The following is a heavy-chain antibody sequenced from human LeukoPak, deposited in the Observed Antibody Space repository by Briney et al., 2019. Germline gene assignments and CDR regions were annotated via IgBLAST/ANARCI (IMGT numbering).Heavy chain of an antibody. Sequence: SETLSLTCTVSGGSISSYFWTWIRQPPGKGLEWIGSVYYTGSTNYNPSLKSRVTISLDTSKNQFSLKLTSVTAADTAVYYCARSRGYIYGSDYCGQGTLVTVSS. CDR1: GGSISSYF. V-gene: IGHV4-59*08. J-gene: IGHJ4*02. CDR2: VYYTGST. D-gene: IGHD5-18*01. CDR3: ARSRGYIYGSDY.